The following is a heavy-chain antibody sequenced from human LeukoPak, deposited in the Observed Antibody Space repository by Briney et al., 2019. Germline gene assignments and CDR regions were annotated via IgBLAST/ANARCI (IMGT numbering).Heavy chain of an antibody. D-gene: IGHD1-26*01. CDR3: ARDQVGATRDYFDY. V-gene: IGHV4-59*01. Sequence: SETLSLTCTVSGGSISGYYWSWVRQPPGKGLEWIGFIYYSGGTNYNHSLKSLITISVDTSNNHISLKLSSVTAADSAVYYCARDQVGATRDYFDYWGQGTLVTVSS. CDR1: GGSISGYY. CDR2: IYYSGGT. J-gene: IGHJ4*02.